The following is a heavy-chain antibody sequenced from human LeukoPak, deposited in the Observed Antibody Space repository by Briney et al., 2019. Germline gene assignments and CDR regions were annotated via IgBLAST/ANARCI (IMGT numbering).Heavy chain of an antibody. CDR1: GFTFHHYS. CDR3: AKDSNTGGHSFGS. J-gene: IGHJ4*02. CDR2: ISWDGGIT. D-gene: IGHD2-8*02. V-gene: IGHV3-43*01. Sequence: TGGSLRLSCAASGFTFHHYSMHWVRQPPGKGLEWVSLISWDGGITHYADSVRGRFTISRDNSKNSLSLEMNSLRTEDTALYYCAKDSNTGGHSFGSWGQGTLVTVTS.